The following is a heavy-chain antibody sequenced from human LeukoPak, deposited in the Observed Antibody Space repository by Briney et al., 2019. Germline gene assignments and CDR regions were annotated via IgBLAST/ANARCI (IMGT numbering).Heavy chain of an antibody. D-gene: IGHD3-10*01. V-gene: IGHV3-23*01. CDR1: GGSISSNAYY. Sequence: PSETLSLTCTVSGGSISSNAYYWGWIRQAPGKGPEWVSSIDGGGGATYYPDSEKGRFTISRDNSKNTLYLQVYSLRAEDTAVYYCATGGDNGGSANGRIDYWGQGTLVTVSS. CDR3: ATGGDNGGSANGRIDY. J-gene: IGHJ4*02. CDR2: IDGGGGAT.